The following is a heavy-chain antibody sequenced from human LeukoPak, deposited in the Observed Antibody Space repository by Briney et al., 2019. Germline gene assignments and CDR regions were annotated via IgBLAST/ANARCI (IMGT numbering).Heavy chain of an antibody. CDR1: GFTFSNYA. CDR3: VKDSIGRELAYFAY. V-gene: IGHV3-23*01. D-gene: IGHD1-26*01. J-gene: IGHJ4*02. Sequence: GGSLRLSCAASGFTFSNYAMSWVRQAPGKGLEWVSGISGSGGSTYYADSVKGRFTISRDNSKNTLYLQMNSLRAEDTAVYYCVKDSIGRELAYFAYWGQGTLVTVSS. CDR2: ISGSGGST.